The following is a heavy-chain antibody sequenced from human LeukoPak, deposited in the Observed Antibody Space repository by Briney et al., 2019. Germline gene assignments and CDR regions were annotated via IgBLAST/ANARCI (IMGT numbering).Heavy chain of an antibody. CDR2: IYYSGTT. D-gene: IGHD6-19*01. J-gene: IGHJ4*02. Sequence: SETLSLTCTVSGGSISNYYWSWIRQPPGKGLEWIGYIYYSGTTNYNPSLKSRVTISVDTSKNQFSLKLSSVTAADTAVYYCARVSGWYSPFDYWGRGTLVTVSS. V-gene: IGHV4-59*12. CDR3: ARVSGWYSPFDY. CDR1: GGSISNYY.